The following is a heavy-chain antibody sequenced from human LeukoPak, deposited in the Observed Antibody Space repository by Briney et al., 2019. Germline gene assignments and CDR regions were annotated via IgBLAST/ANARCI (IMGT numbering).Heavy chain of an antibody. CDR3: ARGRVAARPNYYYYMDV. D-gene: IGHD6-6*01. CDR2: INWNGGST. J-gene: IGHJ6*03. Sequence: GGSLRLSCAASGFTFDDYGMSWVRQAPGKGLEWVSGINWNGGSTGYADSVKGRFTIPRDNAKNSLYLQMNSLRAEDTALYYCARGRVAARPNYYYYMDVWGKGTTVTVSS. V-gene: IGHV3-20*04. CDR1: GFTFDDYG.